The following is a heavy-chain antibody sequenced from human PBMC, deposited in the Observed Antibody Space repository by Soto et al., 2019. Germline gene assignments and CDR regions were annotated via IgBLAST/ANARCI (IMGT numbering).Heavy chain of an antibody. V-gene: IGHV4-39*01. CDR1: GGSITRNNHY. CDR2: VLYCGSI. Sequence: QLQLQESGPGLVKPSETLSLTCTVSGGSITRNNHYWGWIRQSPGKGLEWIGSVLYCGSINYNPSLKGRVPISVETSKNQFSLKMSSVTAADTAVYYCARLGSSGWYQGSYFDYWGQGTLVTVSS. D-gene: IGHD6-19*01. CDR3: ARLGSSGWYQGSYFDY. J-gene: IGHJ4*02.